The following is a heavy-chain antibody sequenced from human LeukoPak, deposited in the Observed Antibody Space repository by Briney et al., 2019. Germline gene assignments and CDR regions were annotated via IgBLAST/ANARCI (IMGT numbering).Heavy chain of an antibody. CDR2: IWYDGSNK. CDR1: GFTFSSYG. CDR3: ARDIGGNVRGSDY. Sequence: GGSLRLSCAASGFTFSSYGTHWVRQAPGKGLEWVAVIWYDGSNKYYADSVKGRFTTSRDNSKNTLYLQMNSLRAEDTAVYYCARDIGGNVRGSDYWGQGTLVTVSS. D-gene: IGHD4-23*01. V-gene: IGHV3-33*01. J-gene: IGHJ4*02.